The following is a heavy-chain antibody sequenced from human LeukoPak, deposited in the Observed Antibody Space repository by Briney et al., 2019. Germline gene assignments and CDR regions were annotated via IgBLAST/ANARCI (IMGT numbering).Heavy chain of an antibody. D-gene: IGHD6-13*01. CDR2: IYYSGST. CDR1: GASISSYY. CDR3: ARHAGADGSNWSYFDY. V-gene: IGHV4-59*08. J-gene: IGHJ4*02. Sequence: SETLSLTCTVSGASISSYYWSWIRQPPGKGLEWVGYIYYSGSTYYNPSLRSRLTILVDTSRNQFSLKLYSVTAADTAVYYCARHAGADGSNWSYFDYWGQGTLVTVSS.